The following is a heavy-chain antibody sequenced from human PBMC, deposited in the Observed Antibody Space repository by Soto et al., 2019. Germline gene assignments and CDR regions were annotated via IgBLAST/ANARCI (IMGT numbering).Heavy chain of an antibody. V-gene: IGHV3-66*01. CDR3: ARAGTNYHYGMEV. CDR2: IYSGGST. Sequence: EVQLVESGGGLVQPGGSLRLSCAASGFTVSSNYMTWVRQAPGKGLEWVSVIYSGGSTYYADSVKGRFTISRDNLKNTWYLQMNSLRAEDTAVYYCARAGTNYHYGMEVCGPGTTVTV. J-gene: IGHJ6*02. CDR1: GFTVSSNY.